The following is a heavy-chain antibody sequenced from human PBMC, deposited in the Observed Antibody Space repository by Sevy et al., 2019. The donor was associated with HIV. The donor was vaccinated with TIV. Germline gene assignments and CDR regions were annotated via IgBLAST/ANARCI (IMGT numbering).Heavy chain of an antibody. J-gene: IGHJ6*03. CDR1: GYTFTSYG. D-gene: IGHD1-1*01. Sequence: ASVKVSCKASGYTFTSYGISWVRQAPGQGLEWMGWISAYNGNTNYAQKLQGRVTMTTDTSTSTAYMELRSLRSDDTAVYYCARDSTRRPYYYYYMDVWGKGTTVTVSS. V-gene: IGHV1-18*01. CDR2: ISAYNGNT. CDR3: ARDSTRRPYYYYYMDV.